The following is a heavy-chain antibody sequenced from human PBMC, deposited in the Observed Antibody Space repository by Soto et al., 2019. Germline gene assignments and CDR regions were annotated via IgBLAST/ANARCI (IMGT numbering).Heavy chain of an antibody. D-gene: IGHD4-4*01. CDR3: ARGPKMATVGSYYYYCGMNV. CDR2: ITHSGST. Sequence: SETRSLTCAVYGGSFSGYYWCWIRQPPGKGLERIGEITHSGSTNYNHSLKSRVTISVDTSQNQFSLKLSSVTDADTAVYYSARGPKMATVGSYYYYCGMNVSRRGTRGIVSS. CDR1: GGSFSGYY. J-gene: IGHJ6*04. V-gene: IGHV4-34*01.